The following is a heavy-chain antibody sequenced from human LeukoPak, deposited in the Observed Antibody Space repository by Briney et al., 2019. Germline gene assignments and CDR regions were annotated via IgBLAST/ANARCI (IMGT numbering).Heavy chain of an antibody. CDR3: ATYGNYGRFES. Sequence: SETLSLTCVVSGYSIGSSYWWGWIRQPPGKGLGWIGYIYYSGTTYYNPSLESRVTMSIDTSKNQFSLKLSSVTAMDTAVYYCATYGNYGRFESWGQGTLVTVSS. J-gene: IGHJ4*02. D-gene: IGHD4-11*01. V-gene: IGHV4-28*01. CDR2: IYYSGTT. CDR1: GYSIGSSYW.